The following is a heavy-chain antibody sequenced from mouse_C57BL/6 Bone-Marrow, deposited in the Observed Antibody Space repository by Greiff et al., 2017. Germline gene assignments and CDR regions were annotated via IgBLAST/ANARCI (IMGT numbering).Heavy chain of an antibody. Sequence: VQLQESGPELVKPGASVKISCKASGYAFSSSWMNWVKQRPGKGLEWIGRIYPGDGDTNYNGKFKGKATLTADKSSSTAYMQLSSLTSEDSAVYFCAGGLLSPFAYWGQGTLVTASA. J-gene: IGHJ3*01. D-gene: IGHD2-3*01. CDR1: GYAFSSSW. CDR3: AGGLLSPFAY. V-gene: IGHV1-82*01. CDR2: IYPGDGDT.